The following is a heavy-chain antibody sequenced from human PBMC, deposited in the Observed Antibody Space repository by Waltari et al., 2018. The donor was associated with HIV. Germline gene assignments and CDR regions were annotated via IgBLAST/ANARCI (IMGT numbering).Heavy chain of an antibody. D-gene: IGHD3-22*01. V-gene: IGHV4-38-2*02. J-gene: IGHJ3*02. Sequence: QVQLQESGPGLVKPSETLSLTCKVSASSVSSGSYWGWIRQSPGNGLEWIGSIYRSVTTYYNPSFKIRVTILVNMSKNQFSLKLSSVTAADTAVYYCARDQDYYDSCGYTCYAFDMWGPGTMVTVSS. CDR1: ASSVSSGSY. CDR2: IYRSVTT. CDR3: ARDQDYYDSCGYTCYAFDM.